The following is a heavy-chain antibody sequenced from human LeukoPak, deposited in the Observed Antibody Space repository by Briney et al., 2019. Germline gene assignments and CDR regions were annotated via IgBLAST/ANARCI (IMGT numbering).Heavy chain of an antibody. Sequence: KSSETLSLTCTVSGGSISSYYWSWIRQPPGKGLEWIGYIYYSGSTNYNPSLKSRVTISVDTSKNQFSLKLSSVTAADTAVYYCARARGYSYGYYSGDFDYWGQGTLVTVSS. V-gene: IGHV4-59*08. D-gene: IGHD5-18*01. CDR2: IYYSGST. CDR3: ARARGYSYGYYSGDFDY. J-gene: IGHJ4*02. CDR1: GGSISSYY.